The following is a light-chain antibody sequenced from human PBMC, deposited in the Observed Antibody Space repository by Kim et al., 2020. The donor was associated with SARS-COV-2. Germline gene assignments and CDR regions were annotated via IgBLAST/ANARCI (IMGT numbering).Light chain of an antibody. CDR2: GAS. CDR1: QKIDTDY. J-gene: IGKJ4*01. V-gene: IGKV3-20*01. CDR3: QQYESSPLT. Sequence: SPGDRASLSCRASQKIDTDYLAWYQQRPGQAPRLVIFGASRRATGIPDRFSGSGSGTHFTLTISRLEPDDFAIYYCQQYESSPLTFGGGTKVDIK.